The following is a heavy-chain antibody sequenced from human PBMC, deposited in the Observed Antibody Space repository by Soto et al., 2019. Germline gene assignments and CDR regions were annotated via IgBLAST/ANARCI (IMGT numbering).Heavy chain of an antibody. Sequence: SVKVSCKASGGTFSSYATSWVRQAPGQGLEWMGGIIPIFGTANYAQKFQGRVTITADESTSTAYMELSSLRSEDTAVYYCARGSSYDQYYFDYWGQGTLVTVSS. CDR3: ARGSSYDQYYFDY. D-gene: IGHD5-18*01. CDR2: IIPIFGTA. V-gene: IGHV1-69*13. J-gene: IGHJ4*02. CDR1: GGTFSSYA.